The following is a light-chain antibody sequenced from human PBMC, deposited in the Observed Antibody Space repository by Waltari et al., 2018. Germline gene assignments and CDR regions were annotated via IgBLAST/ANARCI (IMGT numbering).Light chain of an antibody. V-gene: IGKV1-39*01. CDR2: EVS. Sequence: DVQMTQSPSSLSASKADRVPITCRASQNIRTRLIWYQQKPGRAPKVLIYEVSNLQSGVPSRFSGTGSGTDFTLTISSPQPEDSATYYCQQSSHIPYTFGQGTKLEIK. J-gene: IGKJ2*01. CDR1: QNIRTR. CDR3: QQSSHIPYT.